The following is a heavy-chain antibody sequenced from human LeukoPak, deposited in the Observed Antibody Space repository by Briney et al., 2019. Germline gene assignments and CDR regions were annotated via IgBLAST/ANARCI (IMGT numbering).Heavy chain of an antibody. CDR1: GFTLSSYA. Sequence: PRRSLRPSCAPSGFTLSSYAMHWDRQAPGKGLEWVAVISYDGSKKHYADSVKGRFTISRDNSKNTLYLQMNSLRAEDTAVYSCARDRITGTTWYYYYYGMDVWGQGTTVTVSS. CDR3: ARDRITGTTWYYYYYGMDV. V-gene: IGHV3-30-3*01. CDR2: ISYDGSKK. J-gene: IGHJ6*02. D-gene: IGHD1-7*01.